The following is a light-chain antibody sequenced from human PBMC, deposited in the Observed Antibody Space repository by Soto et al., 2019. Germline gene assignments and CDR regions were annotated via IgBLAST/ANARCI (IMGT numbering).Light chain of an antibody. J-gene: IGKJ4*01. V-gene: IGKV4-1*01. Sequence: DIVMTQSPDSLAVSLGERATINCKSSQSLLFDSNNKNYLAWYQQKPGQPPKLLIYWASTRDSGVPDRFSGSGSETDFTLTISSLQAEDVAVYYCQQYYSTLALTFGGGTRVEIK. CDR1: QSLLFDSNNKNY. CDR3: QQYYSTLALT. CDR2: WAS.